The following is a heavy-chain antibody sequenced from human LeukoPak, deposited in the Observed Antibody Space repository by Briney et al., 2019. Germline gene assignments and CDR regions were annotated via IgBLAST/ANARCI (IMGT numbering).Heavy chain of an antibody. J-gene: IGHJ4*02. CDR3: AKDRRGYSYGRFDY. D-gene: IGHD5-18*01. Sequence: GGSLRLSCAASGFTFSSYAMSWVRQAPGKGLEWVSAISGSGGSTYYADSVKGRFTISRDNSKNTLYLQMNSPRAEDTAVYYCAKDRRGYSYGRFDYWGQGTLVTVSS. CDR2: ISGSGGST. CDR1: GFTFSSYA. V-gene: IGHV3-23*01.